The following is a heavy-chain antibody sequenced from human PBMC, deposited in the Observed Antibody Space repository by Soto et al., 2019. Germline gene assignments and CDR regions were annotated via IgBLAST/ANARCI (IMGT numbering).Heavy chain of an antibody. CDR2: IKQDGSEK. Sequence: EVQLVESGGGLVQPGGSLRLSCAAPGFTFRSHWMSWVRQAPGKGPEWVANIKQDGSEKYYVDSVKGRVTISRDNAKNSLYLQMNSLRAEDTAVYYCARADYYDSSGYYCGNWGQGTLVTVSS. CDR1: GFTFRSHW. CDR3: ARADYYDSSGYYCGN. V-gene: IGHV3-7*04. J-gene: IGHJ4*02. D-gene: IGHD3-22*01.